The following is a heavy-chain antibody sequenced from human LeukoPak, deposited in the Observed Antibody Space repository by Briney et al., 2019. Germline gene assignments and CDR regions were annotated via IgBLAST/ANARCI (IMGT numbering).Heavy chain of an antibody. J-gene: IGHJ4*02. D-gene: IGHD3-10*01. Sequence: GGSLRLSCAASGFTFSSYAMSWVRQAPGKGLEWVSAISGSVGSTYYADSVKCRFTISRENSKNTLYLQMNSLRAEETAVYYCAKTRGVWGWFGEFTIEGVYYFDYWGQGTLVTVSS. CDR2: ISGSVGST. V-gene: IGHV3-23*01. CDR3: AKTRGVWGWFGEFTIEGVYYFDY. CDR1: GFTFSSYA.